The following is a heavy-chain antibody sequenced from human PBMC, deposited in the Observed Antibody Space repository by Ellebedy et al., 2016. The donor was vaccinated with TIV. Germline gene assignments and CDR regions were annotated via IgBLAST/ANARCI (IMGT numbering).Heavy chain of an antibody. CDR3: ASGPLYCSGGSCYHYDGMDV. Sequence: GESLKISCKGSGYTFSNSWIGWVRQTPGKGLEWMGIIYPGDSDTRYSPSFQGQVTISADKSISTAYLQLSSLKASDTAMYYCASGPLYCSGGSCYHYDGMDVWGQGTTVTVSS. J-gene: IGHJ6*02. D-gene: IGHD2-15*01. CDR1: GYTFSNSW. CDR2: IYPGDSDT. V-gene: IGHV5-51*01.